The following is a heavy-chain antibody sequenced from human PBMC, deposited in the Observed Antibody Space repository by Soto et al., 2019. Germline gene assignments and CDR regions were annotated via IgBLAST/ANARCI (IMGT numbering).Heavy chain of an antibody. CDR3: ARDLAYIREY. CDR2: ISTAHADI. J-gene: IGHJ4*02. Sequence: QVQLIQSGPEVRKPGASVKVSCKTSGYTFTDYGISWVRQAPGQGLEWMGWISTAHADIGYAQKFQGRVTMTKDTSTSTSFMELRSLRSVDTAIYYCARDLAYIREYWGQGTQVTVSS. V-gene: IGHV1-18*01. D-gene: IGHD3-10*01. CDR1: GYTFTDYG.